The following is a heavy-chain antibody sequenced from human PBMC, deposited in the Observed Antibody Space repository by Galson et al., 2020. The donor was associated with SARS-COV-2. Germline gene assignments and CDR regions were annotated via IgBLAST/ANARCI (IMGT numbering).Heavy chain of an antibody. V-gene: IGHV1-46*01. D-gene: IGHD3-16*01. CDR1: RSTFTSHH. J-gene: IGHJ5*02. CDR2: IHPSSGTT. CDR3: ARDGILAGVLAWGPKQLRGNGFDA. Sequence: ASVKVSCKAPRSTFTSHHIHWVRQAPGQRPEWMGVIHPSSGTTTYAERFQDRVTLSSDTSSSTIYMELRGLTSDDTGVYYCARDGILAGVLAWGPKQLRGNGFDAWGQGTLVIVSS.